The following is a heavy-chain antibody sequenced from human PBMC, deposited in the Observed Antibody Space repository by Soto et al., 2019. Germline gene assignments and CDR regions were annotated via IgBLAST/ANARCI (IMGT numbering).Heavy chain of an antibody. CDR1: GFSLSNIGVA. V-gene: IGHV2-5*01. CDR2: IYWNDDK. Sequence: QITLKESGPALVKPTQTLTLTCTFSGFSLSNIGVAVGWIRQPPGEALEWLALIYWNDDKRYSTSLRSRLTITKDTSRNQVVLTMTNMDPVDTATYYCAHSASVPCCYYFDYWGQGTPVTVTS. J-gene: IGHJ4*02. D-gene: IGHD1-26*01. CDR3: AHSASVPCCYYFDY.